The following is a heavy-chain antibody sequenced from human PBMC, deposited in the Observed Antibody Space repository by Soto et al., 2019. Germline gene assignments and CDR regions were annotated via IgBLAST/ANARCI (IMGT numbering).Heavy chain of an antibody. J-gene: IGHJ4*02. CDR1: GGSISSGGYY. V-gene: IGHV4-31*03. Sequence: SETLSLTCTVSGGSISSGGYYWSWIRQHPGKGLEWIGYIYYSGSTYYNPSLKSRVTISVDTSKNQFSLKLSSVTAADTAVYYCARKDYSSSWPENYWGQGALVTVSS. CDR2: IYYSGST. D-gene: IGHD6-13*01. CDR3: ARKDYSSSWPENY.